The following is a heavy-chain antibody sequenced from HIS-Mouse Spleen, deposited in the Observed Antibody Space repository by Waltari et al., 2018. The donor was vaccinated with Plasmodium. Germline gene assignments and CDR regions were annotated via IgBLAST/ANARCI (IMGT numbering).Heavy chain of an antibody. CDR2: IYYSGST. D-gene: IGHD1-26*01. CDR3: ARRGGSYYYFDY. CDR1: GGSISSSSYY. J-gene: IGHJ4*02. Sequence: QLQLQESGPGLVKPSETLSLTCTVSGGSISSSSYYWGWIRQPPGKGLAWIGSIYYSGSTYYNPSLTRRVIISVDTSKNQFSLKLSSVTAADTAVYYCARRGGSYYYFDYWGQGTLVTVSS. V-gene: IGHV4-39*01.